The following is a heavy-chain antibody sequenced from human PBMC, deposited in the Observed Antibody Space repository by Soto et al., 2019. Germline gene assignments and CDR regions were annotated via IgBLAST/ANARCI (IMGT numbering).Heavy chain of an antibody. CDR1: GYTFTSYA. J-gene: IGHJ4*02. CDR2: INAGNGNT. D-gene: IGHD3-10*01. CDR3: ASYGSGSYFY. V-gene: IGHV1-3*01. Sequence: ASVKVSCKASGYTFTSYAMHWVRQAPGQRLEWMGWINAGNGNTKYPQKFQGRVTITRDTSASTAYMELSSLRSEDTAVYYCASYGSGSYFYWGQGTLVTVSS.